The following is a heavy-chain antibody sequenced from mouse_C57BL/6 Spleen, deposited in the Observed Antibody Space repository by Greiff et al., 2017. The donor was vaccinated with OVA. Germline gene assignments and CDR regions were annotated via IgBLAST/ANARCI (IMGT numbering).Heavy chain of an antibody. Sequence: VQLKESGPGLVKPSQSLSLTCSVTGYSITSGYYWNWIRQFPGNKLEWMGYISYDGSNNYNPSLKNRISITRDTSKNQFFLKLNSVTTEDTATYYCARDYDYDVDYWGQGTLVTVSA. CDR1: GYSITSGYY. D-gene: IGHD2-4*01. CDR3: ARDYDYDVDY. CDR2: ISYDGSN. V-gene: IGHV3-6*01. J-gene: IGHJ3*01.